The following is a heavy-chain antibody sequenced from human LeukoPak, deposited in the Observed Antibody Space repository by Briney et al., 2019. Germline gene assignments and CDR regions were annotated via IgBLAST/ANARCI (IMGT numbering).Heavy chain of an antibody. Sequence: GGSLRLSCAASGFTFSSYAMHWVRQAPGKGLEWVAVISYDGSNNYYADSVKGRFTISRDNSKNTLYLQMNSLRTEDTAVYYCARDVGYSSGWYDYYYGVDVWGQGTLVTVSS. CDR3: ARDVGYSSGWYDYYYGVDV. J-gene: IGHJ6*02. D-gene: IGHD6-19*01. CDR1: GFTFSSYA. CDR2: ISYDGSNN. V-gene: IGHV3-30-3*01.